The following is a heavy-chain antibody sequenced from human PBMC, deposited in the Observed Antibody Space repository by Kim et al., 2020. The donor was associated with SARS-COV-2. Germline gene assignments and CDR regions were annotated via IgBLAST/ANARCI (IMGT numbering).Heavy chain of an antibody. J-gene: IGHJ5*02. CDR2: INHSGST. Sequence: SETLSLTCAVYGGSFSGYYWSWIRQPPGKGLEWIGEINHSGSTNYNPSLKSRVTISVDTSKNQFSLKLSSVTAADPAVYYCARGPGYSSSWYGARNWFDPWGQGTLVTVSS. CDR1: GGSFSGYY. V-gene: IGHV4-34*01. D-gene: IGHD6-13*01. CDR3: ARGPGYSSSWYGARNWFDP.